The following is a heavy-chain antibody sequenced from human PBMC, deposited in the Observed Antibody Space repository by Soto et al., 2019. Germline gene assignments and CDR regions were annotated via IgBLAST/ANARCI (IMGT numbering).Heavy chain of an antibody. CDR2: IYSSGSA. D-gene: IGHD1-26*01. J-gene: IGHJ4*02. CDR1: GGSMYTYS. CDR3: VTIVGANDY. Sequence: QVHLQESGPTLLKSSETLSLTCTVSGGSMYTYSRTWIRQPAGKGLEWVGHIYSSGSANYNPSLKSRVSMSVDSSKNQFSLKLNSVTAADTAVYYCVTIVGANDYWGRGTLVTVSS. V-gene: IGHV4-4*07.